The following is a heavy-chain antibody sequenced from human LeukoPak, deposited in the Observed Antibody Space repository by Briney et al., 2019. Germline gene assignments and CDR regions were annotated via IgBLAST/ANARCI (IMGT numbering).Heavy chain of an antibody. Sequence: PETLSLTCAVFGVSFSNYYWSWIRQPPGKGLEWIGEINHSGSTNYNPSLKSRVTISLDTSNNQFSLKLSSVTAADTAVYYCARRLAGFDYWGQGTLVTVSS. CDR1: GVSFSNYY. V-gene: IGHV4-34*01. CDR2: INHSGST. J-gene: IGHJ4*02. D-gene: IGHD6-19*01. CDR3: ARRLAGFDY.